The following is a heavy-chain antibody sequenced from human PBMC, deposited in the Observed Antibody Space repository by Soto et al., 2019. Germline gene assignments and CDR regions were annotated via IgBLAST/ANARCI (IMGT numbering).Heavy chain of an antibody. CDR3: ATDRDPMGDY. CDR1: GFTFSNAW. Sequence: EVQLVESGGGLVQPGGSLRLSCAASGFTFSNAWMSWVRQAPGKGLEWVGRIKSKTDGETTDYAAPVKGRFTISRDDSKNTLYLQMNSLKTEDTAVYYCATDRDPMGDYWGQGTLVTVSS. J-gene: IGHJ4*02. V-gene: IGHV3-15*01. D-gene: IGHD2-21*02. CDR2: IKSKTDGETT.